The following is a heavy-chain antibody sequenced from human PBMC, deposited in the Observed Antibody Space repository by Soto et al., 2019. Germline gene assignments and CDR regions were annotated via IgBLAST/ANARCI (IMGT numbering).Heavy chain of an antibody. Sequence: RGSLRLSCAASGFTFSNIAIRFFRHAPVKWLEWVAAISYDGTYRPYADFARGRFTISRDNSQKTLYLQMNSLRPEDTALYYCATDRALGATLGAIGFWGQGTLVTVSS. J-gene: IGHJ4*02. V-gene: IGHV3-30-3*01. CDR3: ATDRALGATLGAIGF. CDR1: GFTFSNIA. D-gene: IGHD1-26*01. CDR2: ISYDGTYR.